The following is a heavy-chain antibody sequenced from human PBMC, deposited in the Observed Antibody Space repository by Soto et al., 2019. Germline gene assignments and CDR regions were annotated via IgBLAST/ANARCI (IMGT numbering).Heavy chain of an antibody. CDR1: GGSISSGGYY. J-gene: IGHJ4*02. CDR3: ARDHNGVADY. CDR2: IYYTGST. V-gene: IGHV4-31*03. Sequence: TLSLTCTVSGGSISSGGYYWSWIRQHPGKGLEWIGYIYYTGSTYYNPALKSRVTISVDTSKNQFSLKLSSVTAADTAVYYCARDHNGVADYWGQGTLVTVSS. D-gene: IGHD2-8*01.